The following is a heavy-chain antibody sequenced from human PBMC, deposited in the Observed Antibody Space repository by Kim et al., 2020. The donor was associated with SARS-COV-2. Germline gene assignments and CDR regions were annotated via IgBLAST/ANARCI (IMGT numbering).Heavy chain of an antibody. V-gene: IGHV3-66*02. J-gene: IGHJ4*02. Sequence: GGSLRLSCAASGFTVSSNYMSWVRQAPGKGLEWVSVIYSGGSTYYADSVKGRFTISRDNSKNTLYLQMNSLRAEDTAVYYCARVKYGGNRGGYFDYWGQGTLVTVSS. CDR2: IYSGGST. CDR1: GFTVSSNY. D-gene: IGHD2-15*01. CDR3: ARVKYGGNRGGYFDY.